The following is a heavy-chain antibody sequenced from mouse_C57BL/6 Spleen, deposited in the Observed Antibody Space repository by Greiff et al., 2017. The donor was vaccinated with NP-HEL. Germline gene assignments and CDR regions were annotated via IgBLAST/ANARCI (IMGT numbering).Heavy chain of an antibody. CDR3: ARSGIYYGNWGYAMDY. CDR2: IYPGSGST. Sequence: QVQLKEPGAELVKPGASVKMSCKASGYTFTSYWITWVKQRPGQGLEWIGDIYPGSGSTNYNEKFKSKATLTVDTSSSTAYMQLSSLTSEDSAVYYCARSGIYYGNWGYAMDYWGQGTSVTVSS. J-gene: IGHJ4*01. CDR1: GYTFTSYW. D-gene: IGHD2-1*01. V-gene: IGHV1-55*01.